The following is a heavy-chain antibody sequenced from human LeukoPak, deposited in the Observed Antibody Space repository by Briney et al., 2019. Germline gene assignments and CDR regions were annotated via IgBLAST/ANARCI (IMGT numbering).Heavy chain of an antibody. J-gene: IGHJ4*02. CDR1: GYTFTNYY. D-gene: IGHD3-22*01. CDR2: LNPSGGST. Sequence: ASVKVSCKASGYTFTNYYIHGVRQAPAQGLEWMGILNPSGGSTSYAQKFQDRVTMTRDMSTSTVYMELSSLRSEDTAVYYCARDPRYDSSGYSTDYWGQGTLVTVSS. CDR3: ARDPRYDSSGYSTDY. V-gene: IGHV1-46*01.